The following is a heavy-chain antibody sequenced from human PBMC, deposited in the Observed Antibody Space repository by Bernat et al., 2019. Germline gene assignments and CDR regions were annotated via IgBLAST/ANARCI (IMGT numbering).Heavy chain of an antibody. D-gene: IGHD1-1*01. CDR3: ARLGTRNYGMDV. Sequence: QVQLVQSGAEVKKPGSSVKVSCKASGGTFSSYTISWVRQAPGQGLEWMGRIIPILGIANYAQKFQGRVTITADKSTSTAYMELSSLRSEDTAVYYCARLGTRNYGMDVWGQGTTVTVSS. CDR2: IIPILGIA. V-gene: IGHV1-69*02. J-gene: IGHJ6*02. CDR1: GGTFSSYT.